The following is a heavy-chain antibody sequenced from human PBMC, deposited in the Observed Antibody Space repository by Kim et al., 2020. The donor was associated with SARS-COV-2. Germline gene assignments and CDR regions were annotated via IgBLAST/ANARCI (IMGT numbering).Heavy chain of an antibody. CDR2: IKSKTDGGTT. Sequence: GGSLRLSCAASGFTFSSAWMTWVRQAPGKGLEWVGRIKSKTDGGTTDYAAPVKGRFVISRDDSEYMLFLQVNSLKSEDTAVYYCATDRGTRYYDDSGVDSWGRGGLVSAS. CDR3: ATDRGTRYYDDSGVDS. V-gene: IGHV3-15*01. J-gene: IGHJ4*02. CDR1: GFTFSSAW. D-gene: IGHD3-22*01.